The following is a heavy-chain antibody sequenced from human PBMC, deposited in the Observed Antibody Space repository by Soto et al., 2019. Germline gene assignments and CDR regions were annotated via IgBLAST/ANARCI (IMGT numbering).Heavy chain of an antibody. CDR1: GFTFSDHY. V-gene: IGHV3-72*01. CDR3: AREGGRVGSSWYPDYYYYYGMDV. CDR2: TRNKANSYTA. J-gene: IGHJ6*02. Sequence: GGSLRLSCAASGFTFSDHYMDWVRQAPGKGLEWVGRTRNKANSYTAEYAAYVKGRFTISRDDSKNSLYLQMNSLKTADTAVYYCAREGGRVGSSWYPDYYYYYGMDVWGQGTTVTVSS. D-gene: IGHD6-13*01.